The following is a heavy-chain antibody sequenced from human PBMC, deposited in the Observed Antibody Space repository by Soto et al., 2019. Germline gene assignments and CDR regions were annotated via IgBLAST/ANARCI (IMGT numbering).Heavy chain of an antibody. V-gene: IGHV4-59*01. CDR1: GGSMSSYY. CDR3: AGAEPDASVGY. Sequence: PETLSLTCTVSGGSMSSYYWTWLRQSPGRGLEWIGYISYSGSTYYNPSLKSRVTISADTSKNQFSLRMNSMIAADTAVYYCAGAEPDASVGYWGQGTLVSVSS. J-gene: IGHJ4*02. D-gene: IGHD2-2*01. CDR2: ISYSGST.